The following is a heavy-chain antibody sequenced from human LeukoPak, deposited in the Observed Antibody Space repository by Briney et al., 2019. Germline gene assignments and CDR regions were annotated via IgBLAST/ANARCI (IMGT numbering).Heavy chain of an antibody. V-gene: IGHV1-24*01. CDR1: GYTLTELS. CDR2: FDPEDGET. CDR3: ATPGGELLLGSLDY. J-gene: IGHJ4*02. D-gene: IGHD1-26*01. Sequence: ASVKVSCKVSGYTLTELSMRWVRQAPGKGLEWMGGFDPEDGETIYAQKFQGRVTMTEDTSTDTAYIELSSLRSEDTAVYYCATPGGELLLGSLDYWGQGTLVTVSS.